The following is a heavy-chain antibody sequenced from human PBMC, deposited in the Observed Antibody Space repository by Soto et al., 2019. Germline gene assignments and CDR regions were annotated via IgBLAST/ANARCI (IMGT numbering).Heavy chain of an antibody. CDR2: ISGSGGST. D-gene: IGHD3-22*01. CDR3: AKVRSYDSSGFPDY. Sequence: GGSLRLSCAASGFTFSSYAMSWVRQAPGKRLEWVSAISGSGGSTYYADSVKVRFTISRDNSKNTLYLQMNSLRAEDTAVYYCAKVRSYDSSGFPDYWGQGTLVTVSS. V-gene: IGHV3-23*01. J-gene: IGHJ4*02. CDR1: GFTFSSYA.